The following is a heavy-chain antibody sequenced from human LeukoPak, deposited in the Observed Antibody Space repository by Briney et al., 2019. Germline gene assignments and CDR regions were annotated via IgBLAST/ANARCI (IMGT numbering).Heavy chain of an antibody. Sequence: SQTLSLTCTVSGGSISSGDYYWSWIRQPPGKGLEWIGYIYYSGSTYYNPSLKSRVTISVDTSKNQFSLKLSSVTAADTAVYYCARGVLAAAGTGCFDYWGQGTLVTVSP. CDR2: IYYSGST. CDR3: ARGVLAAAGTGCFDY. J-gene: IGHJ4*02. D-gene: IGHD6-13*01. CDR1: GGSISSGDYY. V-gene: IGHV4-31*03.